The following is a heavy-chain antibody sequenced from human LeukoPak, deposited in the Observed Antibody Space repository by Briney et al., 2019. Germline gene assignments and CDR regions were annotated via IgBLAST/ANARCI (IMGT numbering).Heavy chain of an antibody. Sequence: SETLSLTCTVSGGSISSYYWSWIRQPPGKGLEWIGYIYYSGSTNYNPSLKSRVTISVDTSKNQFSLKLSSVTAADTAVYYCARSSRGSVALLTIYGMDVWGQGTTITVSS. CDR3: ARSSRGSVALLTIYGMDV. D-gene: IGHD3-10*01. J-gene: IGHJ6*02. CDR2: IYYSGST. CDR1: GGSISSYY. V-gene: IGHV4-59*01.